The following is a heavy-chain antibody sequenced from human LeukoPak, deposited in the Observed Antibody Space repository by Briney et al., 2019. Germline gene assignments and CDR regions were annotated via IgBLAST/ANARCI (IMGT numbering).Heavy chain of an antibody. CDR3: ARGRGYSYGYGVYYYYYMDA. J-gene: IGHJ6*03. CDR2: IYSGGST. Sequence: GGSLRLSCAASGFTVSSNYMSWVRQAPGKGLEWVSVIYSGGSTYYADSVKGRFTISRDNSKNTLYLQMNSLRAEDTAVYYCARGRGYSYGYGVYYYYYMDAWGKGTTVTVSS. D-gene: IGHD5-18*01. CDR1: GFTVSSNY. V-gene: IGHV3-66*02.